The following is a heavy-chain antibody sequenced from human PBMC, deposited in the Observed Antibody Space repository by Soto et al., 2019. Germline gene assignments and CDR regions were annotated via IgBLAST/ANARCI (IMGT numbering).Heavy chain of an antibody. J-gene: IGHJ5*02. V-gene: IGHV2-5*02. CDR3: AHYPPVYVRGGSCYIGWFDP. CDR1: GFSLSTSGLG. CDR2: LYWDDDK. D-gene: IGHD2-15*01. Sequence: QITLKESGPTLVKPTQTLTLTCTFSGFSLSTSGLGVGWFRQPPGKALEWLALLYWDDDKRYSPSLKSRLNITMDTSKNQVVLTMTNMDPVATATYYCAHYPPVYVRGGSCYIGWFDPWGQGTLVTVSS.